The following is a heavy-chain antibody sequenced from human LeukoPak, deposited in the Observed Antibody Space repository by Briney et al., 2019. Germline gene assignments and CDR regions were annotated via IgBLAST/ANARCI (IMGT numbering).Heavy chain of an antibody. CDR3: ARSYLPSYSGSYYFEG. CDR2: IIPILGTA. D-gene: IGHD1-26*01. J-gene: IGHJ4*02. Sequence: SVKVSCKASGGTFSSYAISWVRQAPGQGLEWMGGIIPILGTANYAQKFQGRVTITTDESTSTAYMELSSLRSEDTAVYYCARSYLPSYSGSYYFEGWGQGTLVTVSS. V-gene: IGHV1-69*05. CDR1: GGTFSSYA.